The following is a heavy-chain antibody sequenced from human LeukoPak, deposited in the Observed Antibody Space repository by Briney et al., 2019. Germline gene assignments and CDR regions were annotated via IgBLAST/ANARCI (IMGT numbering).Heavy chain of an antibody. CDR3: ARDKFLYYDSSGYYSGYDY. J-gene: IGHJ4*02. CDR1: GDSVSSNSAA. Sequence: SQTLSRTCAISGDSVSSNSAAWNWIRQSPSRGLEWLGRTYYRSKWYNDYAVSVKSRITINPDTSKNQCSLQLNSVTPEYTAVYYCARDKFLYYDSSGYYSGYDYWGQGTLVTVSS. CDR2: TYYRSKWYN. D-gene: IGHD3-22*01. V-gene: IGHV6-1*01.